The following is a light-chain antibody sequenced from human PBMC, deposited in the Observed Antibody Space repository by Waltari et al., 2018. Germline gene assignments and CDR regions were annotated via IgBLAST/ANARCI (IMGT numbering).Light chain of an antibody. V-gene: IGLV2-14*01. J-gene: IGLJ1*01. CDR3: SSYTSSNTYYV. CDR2: EVS. CDR1: SSDVGGYNY. Sequence: QSALTQPASVSGSPGQSITISCTETSSDVGGYNYVSWYQHHPGNAPKLMIYEVSNRPSGVSTRFSGSKSGNTASLTISGLQAEDEADYHCSSYTSSNTYYVFGTGTKVTVL.